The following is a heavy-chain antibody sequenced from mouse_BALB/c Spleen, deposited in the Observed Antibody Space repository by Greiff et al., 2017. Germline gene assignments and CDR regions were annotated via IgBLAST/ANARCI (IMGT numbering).Heavy chain of an antibody. CDR3: ARDGGNYVAY. D-gene: IGHD1-1*02. Sequence: QVQLKESGPGLVAPSQSLSITCTVSGFSLTSYGVHWVRQPPGKGLEWPGVIWAGGSTNYNSALMSRLSISKDNSKSQVFLKMNSLQTDDTAMYYCARDGGNYVAYWGQGTLVTVSA. V-gene: IGHV2-9*02. CDR1: GFSLTSYG. CDR2: IWAGGST. J-gene: IGHJ3*01.